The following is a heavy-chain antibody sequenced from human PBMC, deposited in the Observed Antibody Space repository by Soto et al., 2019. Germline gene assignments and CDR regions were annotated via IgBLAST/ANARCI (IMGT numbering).Heavy chain of an antibody. J-gene: IGHJ6*02. CDR2: ISSDGSHQ. D-gene: IGHD2-2*01. Sequence: QVQVVESGGGVVQPGTSLRLSCAASGFTFSVSAIHWVRQAPGKWLEWVAVISSDGSHQYYADSVRGRFTISRDNPKNTLYLQMNSLRAEDTAVYYCARPYCRSTRCYLYYYGMDVWGPGTTVTVSS. CDR3: ARPYCRSTRCYLYYYGMDV. V-gene: IGHV3-30-3*01. CDR1: GFTFSVSA.